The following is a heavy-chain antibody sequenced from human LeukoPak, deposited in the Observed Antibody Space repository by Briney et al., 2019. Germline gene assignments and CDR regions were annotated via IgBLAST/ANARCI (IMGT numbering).Heavy chain of an antibody. CDR2: ISSSSSTI. D-gene: IGHD3-10*01. J-gene: IGHJ6*03. V-gene: IGHV3-48*04. CDR3: ARDGRTGSYYYYYMDV. Sequence: GGSLRLSCAASGFTFNTYTMNWVRQAPGKGLEWVSYISSSSSTIYYADSVKGRFTISRDNAKNSLYLQMNSLRAEDTAVYYCARDGRTGSYYYYYMDVWGKGTTVTVSS. CDR1: GFTFNTYT.